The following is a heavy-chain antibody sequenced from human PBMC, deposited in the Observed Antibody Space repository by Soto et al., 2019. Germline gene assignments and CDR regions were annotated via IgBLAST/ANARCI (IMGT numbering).Heavy chain of an antibody. D-gene: IGHD3-22*01. CDR3: AKDYRRGSGYYFDY. CDR1: GLTFRSYA. V-gene: IGHV3-23*01. CDR2: ISGSGGST. Sequence: GAVILSCSASGLTFRSYAMSWVRQAPGKGLEWVSAISGSGGSTYYADSVKGRFTISRDNSKNTLYLQMNSLRAEDTAVYYCAKDYRRGSGYYFDYWGQGTLVTVSS. J-gene: IGHJ4*02.